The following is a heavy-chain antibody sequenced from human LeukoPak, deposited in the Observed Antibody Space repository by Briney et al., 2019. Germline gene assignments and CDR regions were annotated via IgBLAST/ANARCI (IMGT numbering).Heavy chain of an antibody. CDR1: GYIFANYD. CDR3: ARGGTMVRGVNPLGDYGMDV. J-gene: IGHJ6*02. Sequence: ASVKVSCKASGYIFANYDVNWVRQATGEGLEYMGWMNPNSGNTGFAQKFQGRVTMTRDTSISTAYMELRSPRSDDTAVYYCARGGTMVRGVNPLGDYGMDVWGQGTTVTVSS. V-gene: IGHV1-8*02. D-gene: IGHD3-10*01. CDR2: MNPNSGNT.